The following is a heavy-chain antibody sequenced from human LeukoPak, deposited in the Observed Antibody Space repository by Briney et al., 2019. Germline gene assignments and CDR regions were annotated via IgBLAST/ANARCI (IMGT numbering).Heavy chain of an antibody. J-gene: IGHJ5*02. CDR3: ARGSEDGITIFGVVTNWFDP. Sequence: PSETLSLTCTVSGGSISSGGYYWSWIRQPPGKGLEWIGYIYHSGSTYYNPSLKSRVTISVDRSKNQFSLKLSSVTAADTAVYYCARGSEDGITIFGVVTNWFDPWGQGTLVTVSS. CDR2: IYHSGST. V-gene: IGHV4-30-2*01. D-gene: IGHD3-3*01. CDR1: GGSISSGGYY.